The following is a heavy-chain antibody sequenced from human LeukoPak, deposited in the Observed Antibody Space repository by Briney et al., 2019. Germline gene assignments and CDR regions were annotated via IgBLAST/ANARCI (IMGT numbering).Heavy chain of an antibody. D-gene: IGHD3-22*01. Sequence: GGSLRLSCAASGFTFSSYAMHWVRQAPGKGLEWVAVISYDGSNKYYADSVKGRFTISRDNSKNTLYLQMNSLRAEDTAVYYCARDPTDYYDSSGYYPLYYYYYMDVWGKGTTVTVSS. CDR1: GFTFSSYA. CDR3: ARDPTDYYDSSGYYPLYYYYYMDV. J-gene: IGHJ6*03. V-gene: IGHV3-30*01. CDR2: ISYDGSNK.